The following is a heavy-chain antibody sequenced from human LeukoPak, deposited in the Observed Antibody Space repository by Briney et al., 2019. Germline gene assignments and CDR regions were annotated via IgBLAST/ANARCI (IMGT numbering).Heavy chain of an antibody. CDR3: AGGPVSYPYYYYMDV. CDR1: GFSFSDYY. D-gene: IGHD1-26*01. J-gene: IGHJ6*03. Sequence: TGGSLRLSCAASGFSFSDYYMSWIRQAPGKGLEWVSYISSSGSTIYYADSVKGRFTISRDNAKNSLYLQMNSLRAEDTAVYYCAGGPVSYPYYYYMDVWGKGTTVTASS. CDR2: ISSSGSTI. V-gene: IGHV3-11*01.